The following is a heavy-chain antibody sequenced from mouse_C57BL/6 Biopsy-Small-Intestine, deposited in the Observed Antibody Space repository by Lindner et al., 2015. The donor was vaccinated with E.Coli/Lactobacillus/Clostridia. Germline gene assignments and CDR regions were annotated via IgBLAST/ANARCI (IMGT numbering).Heavy chain of an antibody. CDR2: INAGNGNI. V-gene: IGHV1-84*02. Sequence: SVKVSCKASGYTFSTYAVHWVRQAPGQGLEWMGSINAGNGNIKWSRKFQGRVAFTRDTSASTVNMELSSLTSEDTAVYYCARLRIDYQNAFDIWGQGTKVTVSS. CDR1: GYTFSTYA. CDR3: ARLRIDYQNAFDI. J-gene: IGHJ3*01. D-gene: IGHD5-5*01.